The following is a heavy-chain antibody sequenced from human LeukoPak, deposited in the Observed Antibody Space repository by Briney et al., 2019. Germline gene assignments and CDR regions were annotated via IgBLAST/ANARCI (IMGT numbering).Heavy chain of an antibody. CDR1: GGTFSRYA. J-gene: IGHJ4*02. CDR2: IIPIFGTT. V-gene: IGHV1-69*05. D-gene: IGHD2-2*01. Sequence: SVKVSCKASGGTFSRYAVSWVRQAPGQGLEWMGGIIPIFGTTNYAQKFQGRVTITTDEATNTAFMELRSLRSEDTAVYFCATAFSGFCSMTSCPGYYWGQGTLVTVSS. CDR3: ATAFSGFCSMTSCPGYY.